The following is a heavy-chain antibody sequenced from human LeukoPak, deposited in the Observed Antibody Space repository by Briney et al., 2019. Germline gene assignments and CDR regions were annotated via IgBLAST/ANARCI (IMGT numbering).Heavy chain of an antibody. Sequence: GESLKISCKGSGYSFTTYWISWVRQMPGKGLEWMGKIDPSDSYTNYSPSFQGHVTISVDKSISTAYLQWNSLKALDTAMYYCARRGSSWDGVGYWGQGALVTVSS. CDR1: GYSFTTYW. V-gene: IGHV5-10-1*01. CDR2: IDPSDSYT. J-gene: IGHJ4*02. CDR3: ARRGSSWDGVGY. D-gene: IGHD6-13*01.